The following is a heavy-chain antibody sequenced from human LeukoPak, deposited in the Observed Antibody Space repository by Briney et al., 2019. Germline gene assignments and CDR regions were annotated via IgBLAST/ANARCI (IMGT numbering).Heavy chain of an antibody. Sequence: PGGSLRLCCAGSGFTFSNYAMSWVRQAPGKGLEWVSDISGSGGRTYYADSVKGRFTISRDNSKNTLYLQMNSLRAEDTAVYYCAKDKRDTAMVEYYFDYWGQGTLVTVSS. CDR3: AKDKRDTAMVEYYFDY. J-gene: IGHJ4*02. V-gene: IGHV3-23*01. D-gene: IGHD5-18*01. CDR1: GFTFSNYA. CDR2: ISGSGGRT.